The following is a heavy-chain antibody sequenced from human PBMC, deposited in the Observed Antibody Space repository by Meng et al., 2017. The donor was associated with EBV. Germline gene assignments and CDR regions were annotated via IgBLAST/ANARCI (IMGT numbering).Heavy chain of an antibody. V-gene: IGHV3-73*02. CDR3: TRLDGSYIYY. CDR2: IKRKDNRYAK. D-gene: IGHD1-26*01. Sequence: ERESVGCGGGLGQPGGNLKSACAGYWVTLSGIDMHRVGHDPGKGRVGGRRIKRKDNRYAKGYAGSVKCTFTISRDDSKNTADLQMNSLKTEDTAVYYCTRLDGSYIYYWGQGTLVTVSS. J-gene: IGHJ4*02. CDR1: WVTLSGID.